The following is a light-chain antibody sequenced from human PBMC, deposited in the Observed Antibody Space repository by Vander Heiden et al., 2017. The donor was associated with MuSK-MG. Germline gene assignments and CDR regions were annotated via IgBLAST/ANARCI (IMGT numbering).Light chain of an antibody. CDR1: KSGDKY. J-gene: IGLJ2*01. CDR3: QAWDSSTAVV. CDR2: QDS. Sequence: SYELTLPHSVSVSPAHTPSITCSGAKSGDKYACWYQQKPGQSPVLIIYQDSKRPSGIPERFSGSNSGNTATLTISGPQAMDEADYYCQAWDSSTAVVFGGGTKLTVL. V-gene: IGLV3-1*01.